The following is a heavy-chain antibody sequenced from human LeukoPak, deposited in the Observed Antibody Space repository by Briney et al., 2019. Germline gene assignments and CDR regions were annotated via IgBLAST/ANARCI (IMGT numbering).Heavy chain of an antibody. V-gene: IGHV1-69*04. CDR1: GGTFSRYA. D-gene: IGHD6-13*01. J-gene: IGHJ4*02. Sequence: SVKVSCKASGGTFSRYAISWVRQAPGQGLEWMGRIIPILGIANYAQKFQGRVTITADKSTSTAYMELSSLRSEDTAVYYCARDVMAAAGPFDYWGQGTLVTVSS. CDR2: IIPILGIA. CDR3: ARDVMAAAGPFDY.